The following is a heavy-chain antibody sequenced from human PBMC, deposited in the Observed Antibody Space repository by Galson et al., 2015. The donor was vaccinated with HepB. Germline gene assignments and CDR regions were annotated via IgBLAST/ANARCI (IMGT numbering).Heavy chain of an antibody. D-gene: IGHD4-23*01. CDR1: GFTFNNAW. Sequence: SLRLSCAASGFTFNNAWMSWVRQAPGKGLELVGRIKSISDGGTADYAAPVRGRFTISRDDSRNTLYLQMNGLKTEDTAFYYCATDLRWESVVFLNYWGQGTLVTVSP. CDR3: ATDLRWESVVFLNY. V-gene: IGHV3-15*01. CDR2: IKSISDGGTA. J-gene: IGHJ4*02.